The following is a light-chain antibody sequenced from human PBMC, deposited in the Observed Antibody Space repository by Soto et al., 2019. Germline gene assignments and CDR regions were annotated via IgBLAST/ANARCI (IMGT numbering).Light chain of an antibody. V-gene: IGKV3-15*01. CDR2: DTS. Sequence: VLTQSPATLSVSPGERATLSCRASQGVSSLLAWYQQKPRQAPRLLIYDTSTRATGVPARFSGSGSGTDFTLTISSPQSEDFAIYYCQQYNTWPYTFGQGTKLEIK. J-gene: IGKJ2*01. CDR3: QQYNTWPYT. CDR1: QGVSSL.